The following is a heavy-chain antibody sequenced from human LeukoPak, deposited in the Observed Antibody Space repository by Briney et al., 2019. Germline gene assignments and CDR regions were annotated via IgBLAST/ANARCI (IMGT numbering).Heavy chain of an antibody. J-gene: IGHJ4*02. V-gene: IGHV4-39*01. CDR1: GGSISSSNFY. CDR2: IHYTGSS. Sequence: PSETLSLTCTVSGGSISSSNFYWGRIRQPPGEGLEWIGSIHYTGSSYYSPSQQSRVTISVDTSKNQVSLKLSSVTAADTAVYYCARHLNTAMGHQIDYWGQGTLVTVSS. CDR3: ARHLNTAMGHQIDY. D-gene: IGHD5-18*01.